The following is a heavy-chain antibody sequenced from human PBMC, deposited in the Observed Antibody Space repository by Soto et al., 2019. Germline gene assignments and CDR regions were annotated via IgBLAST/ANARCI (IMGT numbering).Heavy chain of an antibody. V-gene: IGHV1-46*03. D-gene: IGHD3-3*01. CDR2: IKPSGGST. J-gene: IGHJ5*02. Sequence: QVQLVQSGTEVKKPGASLKISCKASGYTFPRYYMHWVRQAPGQGLEWMGIIKPSGGSTSYAQKFQDRVTMTRYTSTSTFYMELSNLRSDDTAVYYCVRDPELRGTVFGLVILLTYNWLDTWGQGTLVTVSS. CDR3: VRDPELRGTVFGLVILLTYNWLDT. CDR1: GYTFPRYY.